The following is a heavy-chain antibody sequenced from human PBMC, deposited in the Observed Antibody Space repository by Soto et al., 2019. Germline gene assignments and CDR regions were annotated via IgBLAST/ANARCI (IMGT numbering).Heavy chain of an antibody. CDR2: MHHGVTP. V-gene: IGHV4-4*02. J-gene: IGHJ5*02. Sequence: QVQLQESGPGLVKPSGTLSLTCAVSGDSITNNNWWTWLRQSPGKGLERIGEMHHGVTPDYNPSLRSRVTRSVDNSKNQFSLHLSSVTAADSAVYYCARTSGGTYSFDPWGQGTLVTVSS. CDR1: GDSITNNNW. D-gene: IGHD3-10*01. CDR3: ARTSGGTYSFDP.